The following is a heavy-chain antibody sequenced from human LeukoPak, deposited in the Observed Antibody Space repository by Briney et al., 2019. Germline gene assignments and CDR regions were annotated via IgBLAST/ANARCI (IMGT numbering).Heavy chain of an antibody. D-gene: IGHD6-25*01. CDR3: ARGRADLFFDY. CDR1: GGSFSGYY. V-gene: IGHV4-34*01. Sequence: PSETLSLTCAVYGGSFSGYYWSWIRQPPGKGLEWTGEINHSGSTNYNPSLKSRVTISVDTSKNQFSLKLSSVTAADTAVYYCARGRADLFFDYWGQGTLVTVSS. J-gene: IGHJ4*02. CDR2: INHSGST.